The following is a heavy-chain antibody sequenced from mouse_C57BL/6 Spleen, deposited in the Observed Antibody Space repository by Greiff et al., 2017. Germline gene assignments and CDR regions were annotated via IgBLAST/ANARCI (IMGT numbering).Heavy chain of an antibody. CDR3: ALITTVVLDY. J-gene: IGHJ2*01. V-gene: IGHV14-2*01. CDR2: IDPEDGET. D-gene: IGHD1-1*01. CDR1: GFNIKDYY. Sequence: VQLQQSGAELVQPGASVKLSCTASGFNIKDYYMHWVKQRTEPGLEWIGRIDPEDGETKYAPKFQSKTTITADTSSNTAYQQLSSLTSEDTAVYYCALITTVVLDYWGQGTTLTVSS.